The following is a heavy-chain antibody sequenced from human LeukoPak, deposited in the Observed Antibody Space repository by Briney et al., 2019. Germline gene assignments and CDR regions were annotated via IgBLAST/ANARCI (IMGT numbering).Heavy chain of an antibody. CDR2: INSDGSST. CDR3: ARAAYMSSPDY. J-gene: IGHJ4*02. Sequence: GGSLRLSCAASGFTFSSYWMHWVRQAPGKGLVWVSRINSDGSSTSYADSVKGRFTISRDNAKNTLYLQMSSLRGDDTALYYCARAAYMSSPDYWGQGTLVTVSS. D-gene: IGHD6-6*01. CDR1: GFTFSSYW. V-gene: IGHV3-74*01.